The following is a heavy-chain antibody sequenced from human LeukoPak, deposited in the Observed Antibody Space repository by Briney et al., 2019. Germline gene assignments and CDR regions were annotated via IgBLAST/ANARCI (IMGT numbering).Heavy chain of an antibody. Sequence: AGGSLRLFCAASGFTFTSYAMSWVRQAPRKGLEWVSIIYGSGAGTYYADSVKGRFTISRDNSKNTLYLQMNRLRVEDTAVYYCATDFGFDSSTWWRGDYWGQGTLVTVSS. CDR1: GFTFTSYA. J-gene: IGHJ4*02. V-gene: IGHV3-23*01. CDR2: IYGSGAGT. CDR3: ATDFGFDSSTWWRGDY. D-gene: IGHD6-13*01.